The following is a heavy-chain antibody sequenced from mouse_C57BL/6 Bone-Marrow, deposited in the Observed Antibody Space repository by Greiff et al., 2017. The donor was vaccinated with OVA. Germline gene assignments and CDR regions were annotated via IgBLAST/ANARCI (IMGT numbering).Heavy chain of an antibody. CDR1: GFTFSSYG. D-gene: IGHD1-1*01. CDR3: ARPLITTVVPRFAY. CDR2: ISSGGSYT. Sequence: EVKLMESGGDLVKPGGSLKLSCAASGFTFSSYGMSWVRQTPDKRLEWVATISSGGSYTYYPDSVKGRFTISRDNAKNTLYLQMSSLKSEDTAMYYCARPLITTVVPRFAYWGQGTLVTVSA. J-gene: IGHJ3*01. V-gene: IGHV5-6*01.